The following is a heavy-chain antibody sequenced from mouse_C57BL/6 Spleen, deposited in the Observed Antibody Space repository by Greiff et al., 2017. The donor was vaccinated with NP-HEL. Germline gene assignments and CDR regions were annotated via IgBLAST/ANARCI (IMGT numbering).Heavy chain of an antibody. CDR3: AGDRHGYYYFDY. CDR2: ITHSGET. D-gene: IGHD2-3*01. CDR1: GFPITSGYY. J-gene: IGHJ2*01. Sequence: VQVVESGPGLVKPSQSLFLTCSITGFPITSGYYWIWIRQSPGKPLEWMGYITHSGETFYNPSLQSPISITRETSKNQFFLQLNSVTTEDTAMYYCAGDRHGYYYFDYWGQGTTLTVSS. V-gene: IGHV12-3*01.